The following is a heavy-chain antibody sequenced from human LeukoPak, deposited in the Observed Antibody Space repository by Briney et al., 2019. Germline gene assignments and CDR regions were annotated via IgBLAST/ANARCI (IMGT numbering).Heavy chain of an antibody. J-gene: IGHJ6*02. Sequence: GGSLRLSCAASGYTSGAYWLNWVRQAPGKGLEWVTNIWQGESGAHYVDSVTGRFIISGDSAKTSLYHQMNNLRAEDSAVYYCVRGRDIVATAPYCYYGMDVWGQGTTVTVSS. CDR3: VRGRDIVATAPYCYYGMDV. V-gene: IGHV3-7*04. CDR1: GYTSGAYW. D-gene: IGHD5-12*01. CDR2: IWQGESGA.